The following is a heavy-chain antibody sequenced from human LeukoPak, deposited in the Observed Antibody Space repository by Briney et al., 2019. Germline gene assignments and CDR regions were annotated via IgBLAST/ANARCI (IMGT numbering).Heavy chain of an antibody. D-gene: IGHD6-19*01. CDR3: ARDWKQWQSAEYFQH. CDR2: IWYDGSNK. V-gene: IGHV3-33*01. CDR1: GFTFSSYG. J-gene: IGHJ1*01. Sequence: GGSLRLSCAASGFTFSSYGMHWIRQAPGKGLEWVAVIWYDGSNKYYADSVKGRFTISRDNSKNTLYLQMNSLRAEDTAVYYCARDWKQWQSAEYFQHWGQGTLVTVSS.